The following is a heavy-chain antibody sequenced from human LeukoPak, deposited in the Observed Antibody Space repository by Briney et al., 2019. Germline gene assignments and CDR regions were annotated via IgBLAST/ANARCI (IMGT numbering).Heavy chain of an antibody. CDR1: GGSISSGAYY. V-gene: IGHV4-30-2*01. Sequence: PSQTLSLTCTVSGGSISSGAYYWAWIRQPPGKGLEWIGYIYHSGSTYYNPSLKSRVTISVDRSKSQFSLRLSSVTVADTAVYYCARDRYYKWNDEDWGQGTLVTVSS. CDR2: IYHSGST. CDR3: ARDRYYKWNDED. J-gene: IGHJ4*02. D-gene: IGHD1-20*01.